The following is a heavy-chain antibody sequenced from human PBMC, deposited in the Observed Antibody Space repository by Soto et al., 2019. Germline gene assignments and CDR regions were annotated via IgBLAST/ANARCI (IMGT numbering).Heavy chain of an antibody. J-gene: IGHJ5*02. CDR1: GGSISSGGYY. CDR2: IYYSGST. D-gene: IGHD3-10*01. V-gene: IGHV4-31*03. CDR3: ATIWLGESLGWFDP. Sequence: SETLSLTCTVSGGSISSGGYYWSWIRQHPGKGLEWIGYIYYSGSTYYNPSLKSRVTISVDTSKNQFSLKLSSVTAADTAVYYCATIWLGESLGWFDPWGQGTLVTVSS.